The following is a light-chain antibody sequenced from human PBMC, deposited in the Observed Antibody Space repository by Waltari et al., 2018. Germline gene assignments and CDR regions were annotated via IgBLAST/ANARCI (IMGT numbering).Light chain of an antibody. Sequence: QSVLTQPPSASGTPGQRVTIACSGSSSHIGRNTVNWYQQLPGTAPKLLIYTNNQRPSGVPGRFSGSKSGTSASLAISGLQSEDEADYYCAAWDDSLKRVVFGGGTKLTVL. CDR2: TNN. V-gene: IGLV1-44*01. CDR1: SSHIGRNT. CDR3: AAWDDSLKRVV. J-gene: IGLJ2*01.